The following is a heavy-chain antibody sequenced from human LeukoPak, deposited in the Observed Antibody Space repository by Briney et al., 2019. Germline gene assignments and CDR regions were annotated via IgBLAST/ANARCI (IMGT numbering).Heavy chain of an antibody. Sequence: SETLPLTCAVSGYSINSDYYWGWIRQPPGKGPEWIGSIYHSGSTYYNPSLKSRVTISVDTSTNQFSLKLNSVTAADTAVYYCARQYQLLYPDYWGQGTLVTVSS. CDR3: ARQYQLLYPDY. CDR1: GYSINSDYY. V-gene: IGHV4-38-2*01. CDR2: IYHSGST. J-gene: IGHJ4*02. D-gene: IGHD2-2*02.